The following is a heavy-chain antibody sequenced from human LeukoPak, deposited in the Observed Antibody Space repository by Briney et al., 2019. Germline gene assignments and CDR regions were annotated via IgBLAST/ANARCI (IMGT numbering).Heavy chain of an antibody. Sequence: PGGSLRLSCAASGFTFSSYAMSWVRQAPGKGLEWVSAISGSGGSTYYADSVKGRFTISRDNSKNTLYLQMNSLGAEDTAVYYCAKEGGELGYCSSTSCYWGQGTLVTVSS. J-gene: IGHJ4*02. V-gene: IGHV3-23*01. CDR3: AKEGGELGYCSSTSCY. CDR1: GFTFSSYA. D-gene: IGHD2-2*01. CDR2: ISGSGGST.